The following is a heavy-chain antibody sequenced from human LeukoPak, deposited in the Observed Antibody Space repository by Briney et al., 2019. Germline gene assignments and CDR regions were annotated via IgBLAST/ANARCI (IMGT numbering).Heavy chain of an antibody. Sequence: GESLKISCKVSGYSFTNNWIGWVHQMPGNGLEWMGIIYPADSDVRYSPSFQGQVTISADKSISTAYLQWSSLKASDTAMYYCARPQKYSTGWYYDYWGQGTVVTVSS. CDR2: IYPADSDV. V-gene: IGHV5-51*07. CDR3: ARPQKYSTGWYYDY. CDR1: GYSFTNNW. J-gene: IGHJ4*02. D-gene: IGHD6-19*01.